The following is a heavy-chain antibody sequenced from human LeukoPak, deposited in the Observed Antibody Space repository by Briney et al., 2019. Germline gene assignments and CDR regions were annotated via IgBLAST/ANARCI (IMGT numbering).Heavy chain of an antibody. D-gene: IGHD3-9*01. J-gene: IGHJ2*01. CDR3: ARDAELRYFDWLFPPRYFDL. CDR1: GFTFSSYN. V-gene: IGHV3-21*01. Sequence: GGSLRLSCAASGFTFSSYNMNWVRQAPGKGLEWVSSISSSSSYIYYADSVKGRFTISRDNAKNSLYLQMNSLRAEDTAVYYCARDAELRYFDWLFPPRYFDLWGRGTPVTVSS. CDR2: ISSSSSYI.